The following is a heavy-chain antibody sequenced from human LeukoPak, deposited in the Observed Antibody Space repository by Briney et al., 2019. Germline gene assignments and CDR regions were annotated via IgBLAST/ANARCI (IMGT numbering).Heavy chain of an antibody. Sequence: ASVKVSCKASGGTFSSYAISWVRQAPGQGLEWMGGIIPIFGTANYAQKFQGRVTITADESTSTAYMELGSLRSEDTAVYYCARSRGIVVVVAATTFDYWGQGTLVTVSS. CDR1: GGTFSSYA. CDR2: IIPIFGTA. V-gene: IGHV1-69*13. J-gene: IGHJ4*02. D-gene: IGHD2-15*01. CDR3: ARSRGIVVVVAATTFDY.